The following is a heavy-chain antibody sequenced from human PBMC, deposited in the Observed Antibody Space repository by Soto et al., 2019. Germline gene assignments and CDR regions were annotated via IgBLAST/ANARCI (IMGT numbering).Heavy chain of an antibody. CDR2: VYSSGTT. CDR1: GLAVTSNY. D-gene: IGHD5-18*01. V-gene: IGHV3-53*01. CDR3: ARVDTYDYYYSMDV. J-gene: IGHJ6*02. Sequence: GGSLRLSCAASGLAVTSNYMSWVRQAPGKGLEWVSIVYSSGTTYYADSVKGRFTISRDKSKNTIYLQMRNLRAEDTAVYYCARVDTYDYYYSMDVWGQGTTVTVSS.